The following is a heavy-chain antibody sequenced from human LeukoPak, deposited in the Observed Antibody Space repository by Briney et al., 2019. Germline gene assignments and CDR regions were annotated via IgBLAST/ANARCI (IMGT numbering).Heavy chain of an antibody. D-gene: IGHD2-2*01. V-gene: IGHV3-53*01. J-gene: IGHJ4*02. Sequence: PGGSLRLSCAASGFTVSSNYMSRVRQAPGKGLEWVSVIYSGGSTYYADSVKGRFTISRDNSKNTLYLQMNSLRAEDTAVYYCARPDCSSTSCYPRGQGTLVTVSS. CDR3: ARPDCSSTSCYP. CDR1: GFTVSSNY. CDR2: IYSGGST.